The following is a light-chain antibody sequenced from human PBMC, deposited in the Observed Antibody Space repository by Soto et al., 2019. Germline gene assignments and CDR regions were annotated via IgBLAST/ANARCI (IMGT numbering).Light chain of an antibody. J-gene: IGKJ1*01. CDR3: QHNYSPPPT. V-gene: IGKV1-39*01. Sequence: DIQMTQSPSSLSASVGDRVTLTCRASQTIGTNLNWYQQKPGKAPKVLIYGASTLQSGVPSRFSGSGSGTDFALTISSLQPEDFATYYCQHNYSPPPTFGQGTKVEIK. CDR1: QTIGTN. CDR2: GAS.